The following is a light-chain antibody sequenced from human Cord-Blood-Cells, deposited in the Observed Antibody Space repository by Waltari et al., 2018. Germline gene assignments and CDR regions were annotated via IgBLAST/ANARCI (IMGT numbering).Light chain of an antibody. CDR3: CSYAGSYTLGV. CDR2: DVR. J-gene: IGLJ3*02. CDR1: SSVVAVYTY. Sequence: QSALTQPRPVSGSPGQSFTISCTATSSVVAVYTYGSCYQQHPGKASKLMIYDVRKRPPGVPDRFSGSTSGTTATPTISGLQAEDEADYYCCSYAGSYTLGVFGGGTKLTVL. V-gene: IGLV2-11*01.